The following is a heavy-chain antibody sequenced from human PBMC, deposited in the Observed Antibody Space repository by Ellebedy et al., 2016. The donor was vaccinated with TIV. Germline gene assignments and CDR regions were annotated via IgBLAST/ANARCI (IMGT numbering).Heavy chain of an antibody. D-gene: IGHD6-6*01. V-gene: IGHV1-69*13. CDR1: GGTFSSYA. J-gene: IGHJ6*02. Sequence: AASVKVSCKASGGTFSSYAISWVRQAPGQGLEWMGGIIPIFGTANYAQKFQGRVTITADESTSTAYMELSSLRSEDTAVYYCARGSSSSIVWPRKNYYYYGMDVWGQGTTVTVSS. CDR3: ARGSSSSIVWPRKNYYYYGMDV. CDR2: IIPIFGTA.